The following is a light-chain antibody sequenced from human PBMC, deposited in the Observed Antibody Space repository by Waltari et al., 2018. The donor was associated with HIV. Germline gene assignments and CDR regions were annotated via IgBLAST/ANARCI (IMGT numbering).Light chain of an antibody. CDR1: SLRSYY. V-gene: IGLV3-19*01. J-gene: IGLJ2*01. CDR2: GKN. Sequence: SSELTQDPAVSVALGQTVRITCQGDSLRSYYASWYQQKPGQAPVLVIYGKNPRPSGIPDRFSASVSGTTAALTISGAQAEDEADYYCNSRDTSGNHQVFGGGTTLTVL. CDR3: NSRDTSGNHQV.